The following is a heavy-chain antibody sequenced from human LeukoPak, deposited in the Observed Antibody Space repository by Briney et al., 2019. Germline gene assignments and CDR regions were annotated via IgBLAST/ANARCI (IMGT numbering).Heavy chain of an antibody. CDR1: GFTFSDYY. CDR2: ISSSSSYT. CDR3: ARDPRGYYGDYVGYFDY. V-gene: IGHV3-11*06. D-gene: IGHD4-17*01. Sequence: GGSLRLSCAASGFTFSDYYMSWIRQAPGKGLEWVSYISSSSSYTNYADSVKGQFTISRDNAKNSLYLQMNSLRAEDTAVYYCARDPRGYYGDYVGYFDYWGQGTLVTVSS. J-gene: IGHJ4*02.